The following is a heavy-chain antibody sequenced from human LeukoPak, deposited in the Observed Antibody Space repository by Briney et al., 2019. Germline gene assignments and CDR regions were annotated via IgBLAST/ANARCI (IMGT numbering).Heavy chain of an antibody. Sequence: ASVTPSCKASGGTFSSYAISWVRQAPGQGLEWMGRIIPILGIANYAQKFQGRVTITADKSTSTAYMELSSLRSEDTAVYYCASLRRMYYYGSGSLSWFDPWGQGHQLRVSS. D-gene: IGHD3-10*01. CDR3: ASLRRMYYYGSGSLSWFDP. V-gene: IGHV1-69*04. CDR2: IIPILGIA. CDR1: GGTFSSYA. J-gene: IGHJ5*02.